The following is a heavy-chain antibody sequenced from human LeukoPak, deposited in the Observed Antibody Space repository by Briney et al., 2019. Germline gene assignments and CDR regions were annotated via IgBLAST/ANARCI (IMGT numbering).Heavy chain of an antibody. V-gene: IGHV1-8*01. J-gene: IGHJ6*02. CDR3: ARGVVPASNPYYYYGMDV. D-gene: IGHD2-2*01. CDR2: MNPNSGNT. CDR1: GYTFTSYD. Sequence: GASVKVSCKASGYTFTSYDINWVRQATGQGLEWMGWMNPNSGNTGYAQKFQGRVTMTRNTSISTAYMELSSLRSEDTAVYYCARGVVPASNPYYYYGMDVWGQGTTVTVSS.